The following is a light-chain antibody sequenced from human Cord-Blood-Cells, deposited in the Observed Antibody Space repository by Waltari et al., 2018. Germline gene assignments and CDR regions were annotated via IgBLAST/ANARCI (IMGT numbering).Light chain of an antibody. V-gene: IGLV2-14*01. J-gene: IGLJ2*01. CDR2: DVS. CDR1: SSDLGGYNY. Sequence: QSALTQPASVSGSPGQSSTISCTGTSSDLGGYNYVSWYQQHPGKAPTLMIYDVSNRPSGVSNRFSGSKSGNTASLTISGLQAEDEADYYCSSYTSSSTVVFGGGTKLTVL. CDR3: SSYTSSSTVV.